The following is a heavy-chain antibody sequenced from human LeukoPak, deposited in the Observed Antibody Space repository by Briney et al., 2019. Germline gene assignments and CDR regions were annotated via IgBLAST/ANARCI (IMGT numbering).Heavy chain of an antibody. CDR2: INPNSGGT. D-gene: IGHD3-10*01. V-gene: IGHV1-2*06. Sequence: EASVKVSCKASGYTFTGYYIHWVRQAPGQGLEWMGRINPNSGGTNYAQKFQGRVTMTRDTSISTAYMELSRLRSDDTAVYYCARVGSMVRGVKDGRVFDYWGQGTLVTVSS. J-gene: IGHJ4*02. CDR1: GYTFTGYY. CDR3: ARVGSMVRGVKDGRVFDY.